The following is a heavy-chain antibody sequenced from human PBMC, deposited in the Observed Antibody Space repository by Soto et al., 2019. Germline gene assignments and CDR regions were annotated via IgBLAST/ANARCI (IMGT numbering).Heavy chain of an antibody. CDR2: IYPGDSDT. V-gene: IGHV5-51*01. CDR1: GYTFTAYW. D-gene: IGHD6-25*01. J-gene: IGHJ3*02. CDR3: ARGGYSGNSKDPFYI. Sequence: TGASLKISCKGSGYTFTAYWIGWVRQMPGKGLEWMGIIYPGDSDTRYSPSFQGQVTISADKSISTAYPQWSSLKASDTAMFYCARGGYSGNSKDPFYIWGPGTMVTVSS.